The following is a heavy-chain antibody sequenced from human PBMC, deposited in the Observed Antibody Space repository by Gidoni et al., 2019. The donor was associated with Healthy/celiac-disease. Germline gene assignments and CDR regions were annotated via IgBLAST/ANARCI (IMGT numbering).Heavy chain of an antibody. CDR3: VKDSSHDGDYPPDAFDI. V-gene: IGHV3-23*01. Sequence: EVQLFESGGGLVQPGRSLRLSCAASGLTFRNYAMGWVRQAPGKGLEWVSGISGSGTNTYHADSVRGRFTISRDNSKNTVYLHMNSPRDEDTAVYYCVKDSSHDGDYPPDAFDIWGQGTVVTVSS. CDR1: GLTFRNYA. CDR2: ISGSGTNT. D-gene: IGHD4-17*01. J-gene: IGHJ3*02.